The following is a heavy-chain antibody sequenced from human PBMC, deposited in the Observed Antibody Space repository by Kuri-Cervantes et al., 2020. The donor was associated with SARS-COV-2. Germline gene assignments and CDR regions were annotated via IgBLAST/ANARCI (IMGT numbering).Heavy chain of an antibody. CDR2: IYYSGST. J-gene: IGHJ2*01. Sequence: SETLSLTCTVSGGSISSHYWSWIRQPPGKGLEWIGSIYYSGSTYYNPSLKSRVTISVDTSKNQFSLKLSSVTAADTAVYYCARGVIADRYWYFDLWGRGTLVTVSS. D-gene: IGHD3-10*01. CDR3: ARGVIADRYWYFDL. V-gene: IGHV4-59*05. CDR1: GGSISSHY.